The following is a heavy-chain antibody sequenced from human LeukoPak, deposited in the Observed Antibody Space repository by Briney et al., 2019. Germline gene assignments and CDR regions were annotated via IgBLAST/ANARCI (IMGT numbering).Heavy chain of an antibody. J-gene: IGHJ5*02. CDR2: ISSSSSYT. CDR1: GFTFSDYY. D-gene: IGHD1-1*01. CDR3: ARDPGGLNNWFDP. Sequence: GGSLRLSCAASGFTFSDYYMSWIRQAPGKGLEWVSYISSSSSYTNYADSVKCRFTISRDNAKNSLYLQMNSLRAEDTAVYYCARDPGGLNNWFDPWGQGTLVTVSS. V-gene: IGHV3-11*06.